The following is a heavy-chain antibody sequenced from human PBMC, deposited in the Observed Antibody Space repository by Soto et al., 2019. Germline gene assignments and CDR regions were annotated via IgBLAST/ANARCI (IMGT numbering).Heavy chain of an antibody. CDR1: GYTFTSYR. V-gene: IGHV1-18*01. J-gene: IGHJ4*02. CDR2: ISASNGNT. Sequence: QVQLVPSGAEVKKPGASVKVSCKDSGYTFTSYRISWVRLAPGQGLEWMGWISASNGNTKYAQKLQGIVTMTSGTYTCTADTELTSLRSDDTSVYYCARDAAVGLFNYFGQGTMVSVSS. CDR3: ARDAAVGLFNY. D-gene: IGHD1-26*01.